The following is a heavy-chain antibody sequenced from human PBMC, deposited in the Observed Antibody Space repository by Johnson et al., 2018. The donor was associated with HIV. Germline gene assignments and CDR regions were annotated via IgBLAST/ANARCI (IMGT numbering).Heavy chain of an antibody. V-gene: IGHV3-13*01. D-gene: IGHD5/OR15-5a*01. J-gene: IGHJ3*02. Sequence: VQLVESGGGLVQPGGSLRLSCAASGFTFSSYDMHWVRQATGKGLEWVSAIGTAGDTYYPGSVKGRFTISRENAKNSLYLQMNSLRAEDTAVYYCAKLDVSLDAFDIWCQGTMVTVSS. CDR1: GFTFSSYD. CDR2: IGTAGDT. CDR3: AKLDVSLDAFDI.